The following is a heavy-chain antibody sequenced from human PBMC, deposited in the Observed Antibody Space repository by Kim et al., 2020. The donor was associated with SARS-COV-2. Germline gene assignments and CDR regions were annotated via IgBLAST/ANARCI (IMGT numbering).Heavy chain of an antibody. V-gene: IGHV3-30*01. J-gene: IGHJ4*02. CDR3: ARGSLPHDLCSGYARFDY. D-gene: IGHD3-3*01. Sequence: GPFTSSRDNSKNTMYLQMNSLRAEDTAVYYCARGSLPHDLCSGYARFDYWGQGTLVTVSS.